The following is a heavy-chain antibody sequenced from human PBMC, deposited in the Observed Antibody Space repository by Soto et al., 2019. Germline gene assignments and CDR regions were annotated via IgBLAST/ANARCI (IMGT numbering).Heavy chain of an antibody. J-gene: IGHJ6*02. CDR2: ISAYNGNT. CDR3: ARDLASWYEYYYYYGMDV. CDR1: GYTFTSYG. V-gene: IGHV1-18*01. D-gene: IGHD6-13*01. Sequence: QVQLVQSGAEVKKPGASVKVSCKASGYTFTSYGISWVRQAPGQGLEWMGWISAYNGNTNYAQKLQGRGTMTTDTSTSTGYMELRSLRSDDTAVYYCARDLASWYEYYYYYGMDVWGQGTTVTVSS.